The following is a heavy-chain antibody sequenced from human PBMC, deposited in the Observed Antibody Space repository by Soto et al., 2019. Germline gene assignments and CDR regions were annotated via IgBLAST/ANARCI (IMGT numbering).Heavy chain of an antibody. CDR2: FIAVFRTT. D-gene: IGHD1-20*01. CDR1: GGKFSRYA. J-gene: IGHJ6*02. Sequence: GASVKVSCKASGGKFSRYAISWLTQAPGHGLEWMGGFIAVFRTTNYEQKLQGRVTITADGTTSTAYMELISLTSPDTAVYYCAKSAPYRGVDTPNWNRYHPPLDVWGQGSTVSVSS. CDR3: AKSAPYRGVDTPNWNRYHPPLDV. V-gene: IGHV1-69*13.